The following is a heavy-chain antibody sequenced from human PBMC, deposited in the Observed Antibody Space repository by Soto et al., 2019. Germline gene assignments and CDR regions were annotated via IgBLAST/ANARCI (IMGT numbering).Heavy chain of an antibody. V-gene: IGHV1-24*01. Sequence: GASVKVSCKVSGYTLTELSMHWVRQAPGKGLEWMGGFDPEDGETIYAQKFQGRVTMTEDTSTDTAYMELSSLRSEDTAVYYCATSITMVRGALPFDVWGQGTLVTVSS. CDR3: ATSITMVRGALPFDV. D-gene: IGHD3-10*01. CDR1: GYTLTELS. J-gene: IGHJ4*02. CDR2: FDPEDGET.